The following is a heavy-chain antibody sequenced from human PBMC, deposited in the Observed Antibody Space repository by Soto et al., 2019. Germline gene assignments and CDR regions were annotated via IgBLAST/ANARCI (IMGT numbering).Heavy chain of an antibody. CDR1: GYSFTTYL. CDR3: AKGRSYYYYYGVDV. J-gene: IGHJ6*02. Sequence: GESEKISCKGSGYSFTTYLIGWVRQMTGKGLEWMGIIYPGDSDTRYSPSFQGQVTISADKSISTAYLQWSSLKASDTALYYCAKGRSYYYYYGVDVWGQGTTVTVSS. CDR2: IYPGDSDT. V-gene: IGHV5-51*01.